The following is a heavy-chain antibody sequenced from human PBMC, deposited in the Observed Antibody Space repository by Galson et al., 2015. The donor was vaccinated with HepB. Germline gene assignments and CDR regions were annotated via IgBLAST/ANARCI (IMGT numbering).Heavy chain of an antibody. CDR2: IWHDGTNK. CDR3: ARSVYQLPPPVRFGMDV. CDR1: RFSFSSFG. Sequence: SLRLSCAASRFSFSSFGMHWVRQAPGKGLEWVAGIWHDGTNKYYADAVKGRFTISRDNSKNTLYLQMNSLRVEDTAVYFCARSVYQLPPPVRFGMDVWGQGTTVTVSS. V-gene: IGHV3-33*01. D-gene: IGHD2-2*01. J-gene: IGHJ6*02.